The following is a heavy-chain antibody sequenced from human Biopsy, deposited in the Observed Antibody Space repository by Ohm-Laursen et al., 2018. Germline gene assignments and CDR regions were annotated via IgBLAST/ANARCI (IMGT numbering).Heavy chain of an antibody. D-gene: IGHD1-26*01. CDR2: KFYRGTT. Sequence: GTLSLTCTVSGDSVSNNFWTWIRQPPGKTLEWVAYKFYRGTTTYNPSLKGRVIVSVDPPKSQISLKLASVTASDTAIYYCARLTRRGNIIFFDYWGQGTLVAVSS. V-gene: IGHV4-59*08. J-gene: IGHJ4*02. CDR3: ARLTRRGNIIFFDY. CDR1: GDSVSNNF.